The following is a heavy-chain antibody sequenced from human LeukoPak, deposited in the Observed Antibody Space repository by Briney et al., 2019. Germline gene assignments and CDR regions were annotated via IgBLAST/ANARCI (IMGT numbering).Heavy chain of an antibody. CDR2: ISYDGSNK. D-gene: IGHD5-12*01. Sequence: GGSLRLSCAASGFTFSSYAMHWVRQAPGKGLEWVAVISYDGSNKYYADSVKGRFTISRDNSKNTLYLQMNSLRAEDTAVYYCAKEKSGYDTYYYGMDVWGQGTTVTVSS. CDR3: AKEKSGYDTYYYGMDV. CDR1: GFTFSSYA. J-gene: IGHJ6*02. V-gene: IGHV3-30*04.